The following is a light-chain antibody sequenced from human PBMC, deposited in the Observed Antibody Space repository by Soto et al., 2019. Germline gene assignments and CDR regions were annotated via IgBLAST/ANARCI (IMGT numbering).Light chain of an antibody. CDR1: QVISSW. Sequence: DTQMTQSPSSVSASVGDTVTVSCRASQVISSWLAWYQQKPGRAPNLLIYKASTLQTGVPSRFSGSGSGTDFTLTITNLQPEDFATYYCHQASSFPLSFGGGTKVEIK. CDR2: KAS. J-gene: IGKJ4*01. V-gene: IGKV1-12*01. CDR3: HQASSFPLS.